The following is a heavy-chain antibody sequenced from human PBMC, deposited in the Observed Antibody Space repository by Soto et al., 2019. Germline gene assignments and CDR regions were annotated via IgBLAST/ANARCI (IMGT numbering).Heavy chain of an antibody. Sequence: QVQMQESGPGLVKPSETLSVTCSVSGNSIRNYHWSWVRQPPGKSLEWVGSMHYSGTTNYNPSLKSRVTLSIDTSKNRFSLELKSVTAADTAVYYCATSYHLTIFPFDLWGQGLWVSVS. J-gene: IGHJ4*02. CDR3: ATSYHLTIFPFDL. D-gene: IGHD3-3*01. V-gene: IGHV4-59*01. CDR1: GNSIRNYH. CDR2: MHYSGTT.